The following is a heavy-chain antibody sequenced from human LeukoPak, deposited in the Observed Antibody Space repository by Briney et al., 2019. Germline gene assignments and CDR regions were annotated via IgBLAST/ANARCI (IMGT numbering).Heavy chain of an antibody. CDR1: GFTFSTYW. V-gene: IGHV3-7*01. CDR2: INEDGTET. CDR3: ARGGCRSSAN. J-gene: IGHJ4*02. D-gene: IGHD4/OR15-4a*01. Sequence: GGSLRLSCVVSGFTFSTYWMTWVRQPPGKGLEWLANINEDGTETYYVNSLKGRFTISRDNAKNSLYLLMNSLRAEDMAVYYCARGGCRSSANWGQGILVTVSS.